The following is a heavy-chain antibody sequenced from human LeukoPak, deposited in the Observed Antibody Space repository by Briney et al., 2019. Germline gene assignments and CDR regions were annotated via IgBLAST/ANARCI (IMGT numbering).Heavy chain of an antibody. J-gene: IGHJ4*02. V-gene: IGHV1-3*01. CDR3: ARGRWTATETTYYLDY. CDR1: GYSFSDYA. Sequence: GASVKVSCKASGYSFSDYAIQWVRQAPGQRLEWMGWINAGNGKTKYSQNFQGRGTITRDRSAGTAYMELSSLRSEDTSIYYCARGRWTATETTYYLDYWGQGTLVTVSS. D-gene: IGHD4-17*01. CDR2: INAGNGKT.